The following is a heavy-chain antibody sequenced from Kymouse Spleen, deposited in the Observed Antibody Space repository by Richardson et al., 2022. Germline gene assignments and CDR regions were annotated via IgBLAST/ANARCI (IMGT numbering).Heavy chain of an antibody. Sequence: QVQLVESGGGVVQPGRSLRLSCAASGFTFSSYGMHWVRQAPGKGLEWVAVIWYDGSNKYYADSVKGRFTISRDNSKNTLYLQMNSLRAEDTAVYYCARDESIAVAGSAFDIWGQGTMVTVSS. J-gene: IGHJ3*02. D-gene: IGHD6-19*01. CDR3: ARDESIAVAGSAFDI. CDR1: GFTFSSYG. CDR2: IWYDGSNK. V-gene: IGHV3-33*01.